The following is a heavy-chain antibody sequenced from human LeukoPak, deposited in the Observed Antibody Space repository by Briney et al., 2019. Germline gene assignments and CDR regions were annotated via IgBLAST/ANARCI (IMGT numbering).Heavy chain of an antibody. CDR1: GYTFIGYY. Sequence: ASVKVSCKASGYTFIGYYIHWVRQATGQGLEWMGWSNPNSGVTNYAQKFQGRVTMTRDTSISTAYMELNRLRSDDTAVYYCATMVRETLRHGMDVWGQGTTVTVSS. D-gene: IGHD3-10*01. CDR3: ATMVRETLRHGMDV. J-gene: IGHJ6*02. CDR2: SNPNSGVT. V-gene: IGHV1-2*02.